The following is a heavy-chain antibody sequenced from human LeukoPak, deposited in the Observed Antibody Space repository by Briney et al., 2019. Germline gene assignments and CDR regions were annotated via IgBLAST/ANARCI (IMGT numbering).Heavy chain of an antibody. CDR3: ARVGALAAASTFVFDI. Sequence: PSETLSLTCTVSGGSIGSGSCYWSWIRQTTGKGLEWIGYIYDFGNTDYNPSLKSRVTISIDRSKNEFSLKLYSVTAADTAVYSCARVGALAAASTFVFDIWGQGIMVAVSS. J-gene: IGHJ3*02. D-gene: IGHD6-13*01. CDR2: IYDFGNT. CDR1: GGSIGSGSCY. V-gene: IGHV4-30-2*01.